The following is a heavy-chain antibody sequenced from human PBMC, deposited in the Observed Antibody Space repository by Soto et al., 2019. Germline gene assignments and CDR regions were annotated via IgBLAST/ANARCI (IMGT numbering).Heavy chain of an antibody. Sequence: ASVKVSCKASGYTLTSYYMHWVRQAPGQGLEWMGIINPSGGSTSYAQKFQGRVTMTRDTSTSTVYMELSSLRSEDTAVYYCARGPSSYAVEYSSFGWRPYYFDYWGQGTLVTVSS. D-gene: IGHD6-6*01. J-gene: IGHJ4*02. CDR3: ARGPSSYAVEYSSFGWRPYYFDY. CDR2: INPSGGST. V-gene: IGHV1-46*01. CDR1: GYTLTSYY.